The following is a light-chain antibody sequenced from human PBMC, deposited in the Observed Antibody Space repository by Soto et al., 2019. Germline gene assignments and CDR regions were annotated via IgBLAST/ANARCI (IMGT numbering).Light chain of an antibody. V-gene: IGKV1-27*01. CDR3: QKYNSAPR. CDR1: QGISNY. Sequence: DIQMTQSPSSLSASVGDRVTITCRASQGISNYLAWYQQKPGKVPKLLIYAASSLQSGVPSRFSGSAAGTDFTPTISSLQPEYVATYCCQKYNSAPRFGQGTKVEIK. CDR2: AAS. J-gene: IGKJ1*01.